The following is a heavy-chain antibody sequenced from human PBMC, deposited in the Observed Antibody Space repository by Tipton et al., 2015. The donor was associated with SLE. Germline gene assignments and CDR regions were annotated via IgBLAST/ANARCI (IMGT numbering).Heavy chain of an antibody. Sequence: TLSLTCAVYGGSFSGYYWSWIRQPPGKGLEWIGEINHRGSTNYNPSLKSRVTISIDTSKNQFSLKLSSVTAADTAVYYCARNLRQLVPNSQNYWGKGTLVTVSS. CDR3: ARNLRQLVPNSQNY. V-gene: IGHV4-34*01. CDR1: GGSFSGYY. CDR2: INHRGST. J-gene: IGHJ4*02. D-gene: IGHD6-6*01.